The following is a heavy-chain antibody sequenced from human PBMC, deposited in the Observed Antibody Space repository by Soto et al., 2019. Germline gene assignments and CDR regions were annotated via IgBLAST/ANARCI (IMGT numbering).Heavy chain of an antibody. D-gene: IGHD3-22*01. CDR1: GYSFAGYW. J-gene: IGHJ4*02. V-gene: IGHV5-10-1*01. CDR3: ARQIYDSDTGPNFQYYFDS. Sequence: LGESLKISCKGSGYSFAGYWITWVRQKPGKGLEWMGRIDPSDSQTYYSPSFRGHLTISATKSITTVFLQWSSLRASDTATYYCARQIYDSDTGPNFQYYFDSWGQGTAVTVSS. CDR2: IDPSDSQT.